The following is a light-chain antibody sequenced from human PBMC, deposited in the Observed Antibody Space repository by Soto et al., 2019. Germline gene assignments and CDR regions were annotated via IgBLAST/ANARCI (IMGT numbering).Light chain of an antibody. CDR2: DAS. J-gene: IGKJ5*01. CDR1: QSVSSY. Sequence: EIVLTQSPATLSVSPGERATVSCGASQSVSSYLAWYQQKPGQAPRLLIYDASTRATGIPARFSGSGSGTDFTLTISSLEPEDFAVYYCQQRSNWPITFGQGTRLEI. V-gene: IGKV3-11*01. CDR3: QQRSNWPIT.